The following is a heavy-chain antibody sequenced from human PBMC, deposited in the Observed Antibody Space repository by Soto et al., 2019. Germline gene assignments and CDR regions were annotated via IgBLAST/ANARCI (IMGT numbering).Heavy chain of an antibody. CDR2: IWYGGSNK. CDR3: ARGISGGLGAFDI. V-gene: IGHV3-33*01. J-gene: IGHJ3*02. Sequence: PGGSLRLSCAASGFTFSSYGMHWVRQAPGKGLEWVAVIWYGGSNKYYADSVKGRFTISRDNSKNTLYLQMNSLRAEDTAVYYCARGISGGLGAFDIWGQGTMVTVSS. D-gene: IGHD1-26*01. CDR1: GFTFSSYG.